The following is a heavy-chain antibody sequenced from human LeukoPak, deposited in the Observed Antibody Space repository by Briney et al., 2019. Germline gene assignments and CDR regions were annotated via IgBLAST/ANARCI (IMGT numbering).Heavy chain of an antibody. CDR3: AKYTNWVAGDV. CDR1: GLTFSKSW. J-gene: IGHJ6*02. D-gene: IGHD1-1*01. Sequence: GGSLRLPCAASGLTFSKSWMSWVRQAPGQGLEGVAAIKEDGSEKDYVDSVKGRFTISRDNAKNSLYLQMNSLRAEDTAVYYCAKYTNWVAGDVWGQGTSVSVSS. CDR2: IKEDGSEK. V-gene: IGHV3-7*01.